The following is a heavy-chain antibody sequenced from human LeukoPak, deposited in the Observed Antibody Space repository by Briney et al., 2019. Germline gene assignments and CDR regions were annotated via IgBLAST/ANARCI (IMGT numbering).Heavy chain of an antibody. CDR3: ARGFPTPSLDYFDY. CDR2: INWDGGSI. Sequence: GGSLRLSCVGSGFIFDDFTIHWVRQAPGRGLGWVSLINWDGGSIKYGDSVKGRFTTSRDNSKNSLFLQMNNLRPEVTAVYYCARGFPTPSLDYFDYWGLGTLVTVSS. CDR1: GFIFDDFT. V-gene: IGHV3-43*01. J-gene: IGHJ4*02.